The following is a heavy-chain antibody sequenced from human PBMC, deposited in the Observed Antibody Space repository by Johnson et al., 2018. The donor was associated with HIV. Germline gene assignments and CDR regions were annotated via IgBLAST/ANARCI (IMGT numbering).Heavy chain of an antibody. CDR1: GFRFSNYA. CDR2: ISDDGSNI. J-gene: IGHJ3*02. CDR3: ARGPILEWLSGDGFDM. V-gene: IGHV3-30-3*01. D-gene: IGHD3-3*01. Sequence: QVQLVESGGGVVQPGRSLRLSCAASGFRFSNYALHWVRQTPGKGLEWVALISDDGSNIYYADSVKGQFTIYRDNSKNTLHLQMNSLRVEDTAMYYCARGPILEWLSGDGFDMWGQGTMVTVYS.